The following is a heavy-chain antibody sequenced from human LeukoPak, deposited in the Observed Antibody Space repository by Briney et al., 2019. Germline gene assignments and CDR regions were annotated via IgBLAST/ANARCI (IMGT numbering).Heavy chain of an antibody. J-gene: IGHJ4*02. CDR2: IWSDGTNT. V-gene: IGHV3-33*01. Sequence: GGPLRLSCAATGFTYNHYSMHWVRQAPGKGLEWVAVIWSDGTNTYYTDSVKGIFTISSVDSEKTVYLQMKSLRPEATGVYYCARDAQRGFDYSNSLQYWGQGTPVTVS. CDR1: GFTYNHYS. D-gene: IGHD4-11*01. CDR3: ARDAQRGFDYSNSLQY.